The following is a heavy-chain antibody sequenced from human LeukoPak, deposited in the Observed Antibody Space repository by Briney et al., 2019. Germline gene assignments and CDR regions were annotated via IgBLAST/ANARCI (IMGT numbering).Heavy chain of an antibody. J-gene: IGHJ4*02. CDR3: ARGGPLGYTY. Sequence: PSETLSLTCAVYGGSFSGYYWSWIRQPPGKGLEWIGEINHSGSTNYNPSLKSRVTISVDTSKNQFSLKLSSVTAADTAVYYCARGGPLGYTYWGQGMLVTVSS. CDR2: INHSGST. CDR1: GGSFSGYY. D-gene: IGHD2-2*02. V-gene: IGHV4-34*01.